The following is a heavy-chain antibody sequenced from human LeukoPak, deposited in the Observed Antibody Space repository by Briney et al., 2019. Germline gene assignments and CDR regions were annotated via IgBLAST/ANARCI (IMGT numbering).Heavy chain of an antibody. J-gene: IGHJ4*02. CDR1: GYTFTSYG. CDR3: ARDVYSIAAAGTFDY. D-gene: IGHD6-13*01. CDR2: ICAYNGNT. V-gene: IGHV1-18*01. Sequence: ASVKVSCKASGYTFTSYGISWVRQAPGQGLEWMGWICAYNGNTNYAQKLQGRVTMTTDTSTSTAYMELRSLRSDDTAVYYCARDVYSIAAAGTFDYWGQGTLVTVSS.